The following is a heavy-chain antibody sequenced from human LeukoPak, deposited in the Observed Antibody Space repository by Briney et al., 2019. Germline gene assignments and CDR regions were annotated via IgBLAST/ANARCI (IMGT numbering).Heavy chain of an antibody. CDR1: GFTVSSNY. CDR3: ARESSPGGVVHGAFDI. J-gene: IGHJ3*02. D-gene: IGHD2-15*01. V-gene: IGHV3-53*04. CDR2: IYSGGST. Sequence: GSLRLSCAASGFTVSSNYMSWVRQAPGKGLEWVSVIYSGGSTYYADSVKGRFTISRHNSKNTLYLQMNSLRAEDTAVYYCARESSPGGVVHGAFDIWGQGTMVTVSS.